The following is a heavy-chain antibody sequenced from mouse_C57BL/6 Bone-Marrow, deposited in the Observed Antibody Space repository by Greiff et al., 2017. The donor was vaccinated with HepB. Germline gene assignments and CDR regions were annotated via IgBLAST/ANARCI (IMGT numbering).Heavy chain of an antibody. Sequence: QVQLQQSGAELVKPGASVKLSCKASGYTFTSYWMQWVKQRPGQGLEWIGEIDPSDSYTNYNQKFKGKATLTVDTSSSTAYMQLSSLTSEDSAVYYCAREWGITTDWYFDVWGTGTTVTVSS. J-gene: IGHJ1*03. CDR3: AREWGITTDWYFDV. V-gene: IGHV1-50*01. CDR2: IDPSDSYT. CDR1: GYTFTSYW. D-gene: IGHD1-1*01.